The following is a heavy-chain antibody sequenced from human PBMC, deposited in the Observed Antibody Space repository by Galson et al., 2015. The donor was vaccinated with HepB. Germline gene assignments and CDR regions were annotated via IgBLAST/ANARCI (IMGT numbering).Heavy chain of an antibody. CDR3: ARISGQEYYDYVWGESITGYFDY. CDR2: IYYSGST. D-gene: IGHD3-16*01. V-gene: IGHV4-31*03. Sequence: TLSLTCTVSGGSISSGGYYWSWIRQHPGKGLEWIGYIYYSGSTYYNPSLKSRVTMSVDTSKNQFSLKLSSVTAVDTAVYYCARISGQEYYDYVWGESITGYFDYWGQGTLVTVSS. CDR1: GGSISSGGYY. J-gene: IGHJ4*02.